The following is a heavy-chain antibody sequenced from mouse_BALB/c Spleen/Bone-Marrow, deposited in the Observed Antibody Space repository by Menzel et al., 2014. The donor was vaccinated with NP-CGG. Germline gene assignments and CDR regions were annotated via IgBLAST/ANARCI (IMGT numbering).Heavy chain of an antibody. CDR1: GFSLPNYG. D-gene: IGHD2-4*01. J-gene: IGHJ4*01. CDR2: IWGDGST. Sequence: VKLLESGPGLVAPSQSLSITCTVSGFSLPNYGVSWVRQPPGKGLEWLGVIWGDGSTNYHSALISRLSISKDTSKSPVYLKLNILQTDDTSTYYCAKWDYDGHNFSLDYWGQGTSVTVSS. CDR3: AKWDYDGHNFSLDY. V-gene: IGHV2-3*01.